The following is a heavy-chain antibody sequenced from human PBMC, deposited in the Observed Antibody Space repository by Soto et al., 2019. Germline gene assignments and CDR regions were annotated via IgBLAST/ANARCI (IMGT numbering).Heavy chain of an antibody. Sequence: EVQLVESGGGFVQPGGSLRLSCAASGFTFSSYSMNWVRQAPGKGLEWVSYISSSSSTMNYADSVKGRFTISRDNAKYSLYLQMNSLRAEDTAVYHCAAYYNMDVWGKGTTVTVSS. CDR1: GFTFSSYS. CDR2: ISSSSSTM. V-gene: IGHV3-48*01. CDR3: AAYYNMDV. J-gene: IGHJ6*03.